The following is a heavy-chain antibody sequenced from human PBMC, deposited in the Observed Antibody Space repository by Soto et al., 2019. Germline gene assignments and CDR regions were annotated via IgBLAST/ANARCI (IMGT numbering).Heavy chain of an antibody. D-gene: IGHD1-26*01. CDR3: ARSLSTIGGRPDS. Sequence: QVQLVQSGAEVKKPGASVKVSCKASGYTFTGYYMHWVRQAPGQGLEWMGWINPNSGDTKYAQKFQGRVTMTRDASTRTASMEVSSLTSDDTAVYYCARSLSTIGGRPDSWGQGTLVTVSS. CDR2: INPNSGDT. V-gene: IGHV1-2*02. CDR1: GYTFTGYY. J-gene: IGHJ4*02.